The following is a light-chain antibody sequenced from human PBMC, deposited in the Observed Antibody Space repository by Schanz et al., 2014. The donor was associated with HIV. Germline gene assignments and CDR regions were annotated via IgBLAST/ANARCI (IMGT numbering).Light chain of an antibody. V-gene: IGLV2-8*01. J-gene: IGLJ3*02. CDR3: SSYGGGDTLL. CDR1: TSDIGNHDF. CDR2: DVT. Sequence: QSALTQPPSASGSPGQSVTISCTGTTSDIGNHDFVSWYQQHPGKAPKLMIYDVTKRPSGVPARFSGSKSGNTASLTVSGLQADDEADYYCSSYGGGDTLLFGGGTKLTVL.